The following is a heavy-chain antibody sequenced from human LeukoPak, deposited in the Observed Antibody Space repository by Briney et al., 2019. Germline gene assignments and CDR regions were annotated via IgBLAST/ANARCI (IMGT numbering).Heavy chain of an antibody. CDR1: GFTFRSHA. V-gene: IGHV3-23*01. CDR3: AKDFRIGYSAHFDY. J-gene: IGHJ4*02. Sequence: GGSLRLSCVGSGFTFRSHAMSWVRQAPEKGLEFVSGIYENGGTTYYADSVKGWFSISRDNSKNTLYLQMDSLRGEDTAVYYCAKDFRIGYSAHFDYWGQGALVTVSS. CDR2: IYENGGTT. D-gene: IGHD2-21*01.